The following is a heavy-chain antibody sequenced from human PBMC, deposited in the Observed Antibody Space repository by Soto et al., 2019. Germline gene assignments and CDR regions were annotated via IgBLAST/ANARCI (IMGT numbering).Heavy chain of an antibody. CDR3: AKDPSPWTY. CDR1: GFTFSDYY. V-gene: IGHV3-23*01. D-gene: IGHD1-1*01. Sequence: GGSLRLSCAASGFTFSDYYMSRVRQAPGKGLEWVSAISGSGGSTYYADTVKGRFTISRDNSKNTLYLQMNSLRAEDTAVYYCAKDPSPWTYWGQGTLVTVSS. J-gene: IGHJ4*02. CDR2: ISGSGGST.